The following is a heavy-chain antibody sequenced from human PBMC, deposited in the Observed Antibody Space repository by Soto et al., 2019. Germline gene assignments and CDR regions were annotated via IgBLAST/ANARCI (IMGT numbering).Heavy chain of an antibody. CDR3: ARVYSSGSDY. CDR1: GYSFTTYW. D-gene: IGHD6-19*01. CDR2: IYPGDSDT. J-gene: IGHJ4*02. Sequence: HGESLKISCKGSGYSFTTYWISWVRQMPGKGLEWMGIIYPGDSDTKYSPSFQGQVTISADKSINTAYLQWSSLQASDSAMYYCARVYSSGSDYWGQGTLVTVSS. V-gene: IGHV5-51*01.